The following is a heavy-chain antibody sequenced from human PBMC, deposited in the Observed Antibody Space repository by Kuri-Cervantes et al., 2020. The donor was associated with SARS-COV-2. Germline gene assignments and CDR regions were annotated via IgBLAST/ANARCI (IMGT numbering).Heavy chain of an antibody. J-gene: IGHJ4*02. CDR1: GFTFSSFG. CDR2: IRYDGNSK. Sequence: GESLKISCAASGFTFSSFGMHWVHQTPGKGLDWVAFIRYDGNSKFYADSVKGRFTISRDNSRNTLFLQMSGLKSEDTSIYYCAKDRGAYQNALAYWGQGTLVTVSS. CDR3: AKDRGAYQNALAY. D-gene: IGHD1-26*01. V-gene: IGHV3-30*02.